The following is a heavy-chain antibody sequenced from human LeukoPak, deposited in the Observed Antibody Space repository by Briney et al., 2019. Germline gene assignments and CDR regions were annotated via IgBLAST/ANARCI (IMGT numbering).Heavy chain of an antibody. CDR2: IYYSGST. CDR1: GGSISSGDYY. V-gene: IGHV4-30-4*08. J-gene: IGHJ4*02. Sequence: SQTLSLTXTVSGGSISSGDYYWSWIRQPPGKGLEWIGYIYYSGSTYYNPSLKSRVTISVDTSKNQFSLKLSSVTAADTAVYYCARGDGNLQTPLLYYFDYWGQGTLVTVSS. D-gene: IGHD4-23*01. CDR3: ARGDGNLQTPLLYYFDY.